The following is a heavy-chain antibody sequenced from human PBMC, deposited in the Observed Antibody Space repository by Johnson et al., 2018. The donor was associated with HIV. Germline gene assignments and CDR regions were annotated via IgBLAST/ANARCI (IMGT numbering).Heavy chain of an antibody. D-gene: IGHD5-24*01. CDR1: GFTFSSYA. CDR3: AREMAWEDAFDI. Sequence: VQLVESGGGVVRPGGSLRLSCAASGFTFSSYAMSWVRQAPGKGLEWVSAISGSGGSTYYADSVKGRFTISRDNSKNSLYLQMNSLRAEDTAVYYCAREMAWEDAFDIWGQGTMVTVSS. V-gene: IGHV3-23*04. J-gene: IGHJ3*02. CDR2: ISGSGGST.